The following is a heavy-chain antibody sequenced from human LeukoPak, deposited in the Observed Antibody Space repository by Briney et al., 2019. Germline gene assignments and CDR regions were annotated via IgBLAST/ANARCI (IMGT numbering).Heavy chain of an antibody. V-gene: IGHV1-69*05. CDR2: IIPMSTTA. D-gene: IGHD4-23*01. J-gene: IGHJ1*01. Sequence: ASVKVSCKVSGGTYRITAITWVRQAPGQGLEWMGGIIPMSTTANYAQKFQGRATITRDDSTSTAYMEVSSLRSEDTALYYCATYGGNTAEYFQHWGQGTLVTVSS. CDR3: ATYGGNTAEYFQH. CDR1: GGTYRITA.